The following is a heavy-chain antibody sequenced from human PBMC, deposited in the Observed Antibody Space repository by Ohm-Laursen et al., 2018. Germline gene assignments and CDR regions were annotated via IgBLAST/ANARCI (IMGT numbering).Heavy chain of an antibody. CDR3: VSQRINDSDY. V-gene: IGHV3-33*01. D-gene: IGHD1-14*01. CDR1: GFTFSNYG. J-gene: IGHJ4*02. Sequence: RSLRLSCAASGFTFSNYGMHWVRQAPGKGLEWVAVIWYDGSNKYYADSVKGRFTISRDNSKNTVYVQMNSLRAEDTAVYYCVSQRINDSDYWGQGTLVTVSS. CDR2: IWYDGSNK.